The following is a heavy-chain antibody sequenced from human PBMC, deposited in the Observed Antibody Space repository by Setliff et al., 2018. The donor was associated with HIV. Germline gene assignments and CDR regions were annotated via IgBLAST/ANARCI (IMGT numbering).Heavy chain of an antibody. CDR3: AGSMGATKGSWFEP. J-gene: IGHJ5*02. CDR2: IYPSGTI. CDR1: AASIRNSY. V-gene: IGHV4-4*07. Sequence: SETLSFTCTVSAASIRNSYWTWIRQPAGKGLEWIGRIYPSGTINYNPSLKSRVTMSVDTSKNQFSLRLTSVSAADTALYYCAGSMGATKGSWFEPWGQGTLVTVSS. D-gene: IGHD1-26*01.